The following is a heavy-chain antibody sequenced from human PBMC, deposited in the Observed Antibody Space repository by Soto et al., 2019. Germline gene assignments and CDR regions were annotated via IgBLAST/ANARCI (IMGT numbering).Heavy chain of an antibody. V-gene: IGHV1-69*01. Sequence: QVQLVQSGAEVKKPGSSVKVSCKASGGTFSSYAISWVRQAPGQGLEWMGGIIPIFGKANYAQKFQGRVTITADESTSTAYMELRSLRSEDTAVYSCARDAPYSSGWYGIRLLWGQGTLVTVSS. CDR2: IIPIFGKA. J-gene: IGHJ4*02. CDR1: GGTFSSYA. D-gene: IGHD6-19*01. CDR3: ARDAPYSSGWYGIRLL.